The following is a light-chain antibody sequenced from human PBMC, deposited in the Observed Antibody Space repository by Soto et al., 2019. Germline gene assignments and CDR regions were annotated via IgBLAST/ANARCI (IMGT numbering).Light chain of an antibody. V-gene: IGKV3-20*01. CDR2: GAS. CDR1: QSVSSSY. Sequence: EIVLTQSPGTLSLSPGERAALYCMASQSVSSSYLAWYQQKPGQAPRLLIYGASSRATGIPDRFSGSGSGTDFTLTISRLEPEDFAVYYCQQYGTSPITSGQGTRRAIK. CDR3: QQYGTSPIT. J-gene: IGKJ5*01.